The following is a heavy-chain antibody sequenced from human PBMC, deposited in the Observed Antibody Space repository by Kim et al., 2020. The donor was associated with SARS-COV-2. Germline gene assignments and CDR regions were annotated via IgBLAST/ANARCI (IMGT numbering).Heavy chain of an antibody. CDR1: GFTFSSYA. CDR3: ARARGGYSSGMDV. J-gene: IGHJ6*02. D-gene: IGHD3-16*01. CDR2: ISYDGSNK. Sequence: GGSLRLSCAASGFTFSSYAMHWVRQAPGKGLEWVAVISYDGSNKYYADSVKGRFTISRDNSKNTLYLQMNSLRAEDTAVYYCARARGGYSSGMDVWGQGTTVTVSS. V-gene: IGHV3-30*04.